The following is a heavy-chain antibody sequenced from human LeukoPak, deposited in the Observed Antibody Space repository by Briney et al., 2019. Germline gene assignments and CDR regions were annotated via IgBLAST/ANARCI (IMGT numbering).Heavy chain of an antibody. D-gene: IGHD1-1*01. CDR2: ISSSSSYI. CDR3: AKDSERYRVLEY. Sequence: GGSLRLSCAASGFTFSSYSMNWVRQAPGKGLEWVSSISSSSSYIYYADSVKGRFTISRDNAKNSLYLQMNSLRDEDTAVYYCAKDSERYRVLEYWGQGTLVSVSA. CDR1: GFTFSSYS. V-gene: IGHV3-21*04. J-gene: IGHJ4*02.